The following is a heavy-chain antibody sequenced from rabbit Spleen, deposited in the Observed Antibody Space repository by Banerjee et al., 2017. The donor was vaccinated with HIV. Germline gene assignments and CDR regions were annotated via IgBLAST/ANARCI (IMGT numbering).Heavy chain of an antibody. CDR1: GVSFSDKDV. Sequence: QEQLEESGGDLVKPEGSLTLTCKASGVSFSDKDVMCWVRQAPGKGLEWIACIEGGSSAFSYFASWAKGRFTISKTSSTTVTLQMTSLTAADTATYFCARDSGSSFSSYGMDLWGQGTLVTVS. CDR3: ARDSGSSFSSYGMDL. D-gene: IGHD8-1*01. J-gene: IGHJ6*01. V-gene: IGHV1S45*01. CDR2: IEGGSSAFS.